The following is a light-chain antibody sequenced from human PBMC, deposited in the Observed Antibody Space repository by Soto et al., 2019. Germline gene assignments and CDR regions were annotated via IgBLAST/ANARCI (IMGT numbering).Light chain of an antibody. J-gene: IGKJ1*01. CDR3: QQRSVWPWT. CDR1: ESVSDNY. CDR2: DTS. V-gene: IGKV3-11*01. Sequence: NVFTHSPCTLSLSPGERASLSCRASESVSDNYLAWHQQKPGQAPRLLIYDTSDRASGIPARFSGSGSGKDFTLTISSLEPEDFAVFYCQQRSVWPWTFGQGTKVDIK.